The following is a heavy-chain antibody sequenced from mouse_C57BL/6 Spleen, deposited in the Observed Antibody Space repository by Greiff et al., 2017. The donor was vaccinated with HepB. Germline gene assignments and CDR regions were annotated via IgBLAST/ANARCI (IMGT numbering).Heavy chain of an antibody. V-gene: IGHV1-82*01. J-gene: IGHJ2*01. CDR3: AGPLTGTGDDCDY. Sequence: QVQLQQSGPELVKPGASVKISCKASGYAFSSSWMNWVKQRPGKGLEWIGRIYPGDGDTNYNGKFKGKATLTADKSSSTAYMQLSSLASEDAAVYFCAGPLTGTGDDCDYWGQGTTLTVSS. CDR2: IYPGDGDT. D-gene: IGHD4-1*01. CDR1: GYAFSSSW.